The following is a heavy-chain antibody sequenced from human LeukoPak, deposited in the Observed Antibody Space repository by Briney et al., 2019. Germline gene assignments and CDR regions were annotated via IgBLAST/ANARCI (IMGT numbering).Heavy chain of an antibody. CDR3: AKEVDSFDM. J-gene: IGHJ3*02. CDR1: GFTFSSYA. V-gene: IGHV3-30*18. CDR2: ISYNGNDK. Sequence: PGGSLRLSCAASGFTFSSYAMHWVRQAPGKGLEWVAFISYNGNDKLYADSVKGRFTISRDNSKNMLFLQMNSLRAEDTAVYYCAKEVDSFDMWGQGTMVTVSS.